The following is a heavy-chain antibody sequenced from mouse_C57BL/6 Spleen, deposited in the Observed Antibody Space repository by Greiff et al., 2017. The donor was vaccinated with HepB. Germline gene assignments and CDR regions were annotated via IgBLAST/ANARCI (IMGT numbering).Heavy chain of an antibody. V-gene: IGHV1-64*01. D-gene: IGHD2-1*01. CDR3: ATHYGNYVRRFAY. J-gene: IGHJ3*01. CDR1: GYTFTSYW. Sequence: QVHVKQPGAELVKPGASVKLSCKASGYTFTSYWMHWVKQRPGQGLEWIGMIHPNSGSTNYNEKFKSKATLTVDKSSSTAYMQLSSLTSEDSAVYYCATHYGNYVRRFAYWGQGTLVTVSA. CDR2: IHPNSGST.